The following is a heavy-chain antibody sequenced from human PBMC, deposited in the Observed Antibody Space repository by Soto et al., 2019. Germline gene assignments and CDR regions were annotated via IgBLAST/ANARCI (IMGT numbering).Heavy chain of an antibody. D-gene: IGHD3-22*01. CDR2: ISGSGGGT. Sequence: GGSLRLSCAASGFTFSSYDMSWVRQAPGKGLEWVSAISGSGGGTYYADSVKGRFTISRDNSKNTLYLQMNSLRAEDTAVYYCAKFWSQTYYYDSSGYPDYWGQGTLVTVSS. CDR3: AKFWSQTYYYDSSGYPDY. J-gene: IGHJ4*02. V-gene: IGHV3-23*01. CDR1: GFTFSSYD.